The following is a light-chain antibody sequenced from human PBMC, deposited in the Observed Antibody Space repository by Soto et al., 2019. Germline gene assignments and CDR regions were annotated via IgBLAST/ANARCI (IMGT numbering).Light chain of an antibody. CDR3: QQYNSYSWT. CDR2: DAS. V-gene: IGKV1-5*01. J-gene: IGKJ1*01. Sequence: IHMTQSPSTLSASVGDRVTITCRASQSISSWLAWYQQKPGKAPKLLIYDASSLESGVPSRFSGSGSGTEFTLTISSLQPDDFATYYCQQYNSYSWTFGQGTKMDI. CDR1: QSISSW.